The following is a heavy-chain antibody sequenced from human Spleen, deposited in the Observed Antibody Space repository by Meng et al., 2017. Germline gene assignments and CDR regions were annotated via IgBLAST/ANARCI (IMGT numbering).Heavy chain of an antibody. CDR3: ARQQWLVRNAFDI. V-gene: IGHV3-33*01. D-gene: IGHD6-19*01. Sequence: GESLKISCAASGFTFTSYGIHWVRQAPGKGLEWVAVIWYDGRDKYYVDSVKGRFTISRDNAKNSLYLQMNSLRAEDTAVYYCARQQWLVRNAFDIWGQGTMVTVSS. CDR2: IWYDGRDK. CDR1: GFTFTSYG. J-gene: IGHJ3*02.